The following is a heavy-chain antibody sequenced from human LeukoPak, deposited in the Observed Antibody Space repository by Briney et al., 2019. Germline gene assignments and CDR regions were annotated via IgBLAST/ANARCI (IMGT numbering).Heavy chain of an antibody. V-gene: IGHV3-21*01. D-gene: IGHD2-2*01. CDR3: ARDGPPHIVVVPAAGSWFDP. CDR2: ISSSSSYI. J-gene: IGHJ5*02. CDR1: GFTFSSYS. Sequence: GGSLRLSCAASGFTFSSYSMNWFRQAPGKGLEWVSSISSSSSYIYYADSVKGRFTISRDNAKNSLYLQMNSLRAEDTAVYYCARDGPPHIVVVPAAGSWFDPWGQGTLVTVSS.